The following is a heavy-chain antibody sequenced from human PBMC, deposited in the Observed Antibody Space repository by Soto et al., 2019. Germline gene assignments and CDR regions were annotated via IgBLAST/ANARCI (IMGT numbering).Heavy chain of an antibody. D-gene: IGHD3-10*01. V-gene: IGHV4-59*01. CDR1: GGSISSYY. J-gene: IGHJ4*02. CDR2: IYYSGST. CDR3: ARGGRYYYGSGSLYYFDY. Sequence: SETLSLTCTVSGGSISSYYWSWIRQPPGKGLEWIGYIYYSGSTNYNPSLKSRVTISVDTSKNQFSLKLSSVTAADTAVYYCARGGRYYYGSGSLYYFDYWGQGTLVTVSS.